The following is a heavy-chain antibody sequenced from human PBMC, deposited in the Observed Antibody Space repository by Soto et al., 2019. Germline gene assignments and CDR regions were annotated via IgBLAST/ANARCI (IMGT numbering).Heavy chain of an antibody. D-gene: IGHD3-16*02. J-gene: IGHJ4*02. CDR3: ARSYDYIWGTYRSHMYY. CDR2: IYPGDSDT. Sequence: GESLKISCKGSGYSFTNYWIGWVRQMPGKGLEWMGIIYPGDSDTRYSPSFQGQVTISVDKSITTAYLQWSSLKASDTAMYYCARSYDYIWGTYRSHMYYWGQGTLVTVSS. CDR1: GYSFTNYW. V-gene: IGHV5-51*01.